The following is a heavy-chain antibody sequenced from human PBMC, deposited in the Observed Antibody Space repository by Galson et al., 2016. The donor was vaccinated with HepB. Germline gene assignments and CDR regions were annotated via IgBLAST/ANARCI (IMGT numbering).Heavy chain of an antibody. V-gene: IGHV1-69*13. CDR2: IIPISGTT. CDR1: GGTFINYA. Sequence: SVKVSCKASGGTFINYAFNWARQAPGQGLEWMGGIIPISGTTNYAQKFQGRVTISADESTTTAYMELSSLRSEDTAVYYCARDPDYWGQGTLVTVSS. J-gene: IGHJ4*02. CDR3: ARDPDY.